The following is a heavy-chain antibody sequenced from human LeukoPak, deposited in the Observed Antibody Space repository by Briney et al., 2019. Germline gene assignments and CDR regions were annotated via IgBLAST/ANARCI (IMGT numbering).Heavy chain of an antibody. CDR2: ITRSGSNL. Sequence: GGSLRLSCVASGFTFTSSDFNWIRQAPGKGLEWLSTITRSGSNLYYADSVKGRFTTSRDDAKDSVYLQMESLRVEDTAIYYCAKNFAPGGQGPLVTVSS. J-gene: IGHJ5*02. CDR1: GFTFTSSD. D-gene: IGHD2/OR15-2a*01. CDR3: AKNFAP. V-gene: IGHV3-21*01.